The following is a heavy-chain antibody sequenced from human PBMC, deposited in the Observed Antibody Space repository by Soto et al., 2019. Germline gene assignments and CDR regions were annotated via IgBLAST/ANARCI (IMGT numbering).Heavy chain of an antibody. CDR1: GFTFSDYA. V-gene: IGHV3-30*18. CDR3: AKWGRQWLVTSDFNY. CDR2: VAHDGRNT. Sequence: VQLVEAGGGGVQPGRSLLLSCAASGFTFSDYAMHWVRQAPVNWLVWVAVVAHDGRNTHYADSVHGRFTISRDSSKNTVSLKMNSLRAEDTAVYYCAKWGRQWLVTSDFNYWGKGDMVTVSS. D-gene: IGHD6-19*01. J-gene: IGHJ4*02.